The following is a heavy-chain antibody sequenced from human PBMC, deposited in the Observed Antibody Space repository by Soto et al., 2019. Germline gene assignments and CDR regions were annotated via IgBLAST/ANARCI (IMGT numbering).Heavy chain of an antibody. CDR2: IYPGDSDT. J-gene: IGHJ6*02. V-gene: IGHV5-51*01. D-gene: IGHD6-19*01. Sequence: GESLKISCKGSGYSFTSYWIGWVRQMPGKGLEWMGIIYPGDSDTRYSPSFQGQVTISADKSNSTAYLQWSSLKASDTAMYYCARHNIGSGWYGGASTGPLKVYYYGMDVWGQGTTVTVSS. CDR1: GYSFTSYW. CDR3: ARHNIGSGWYGGASTGPLKVYYYGMDV.